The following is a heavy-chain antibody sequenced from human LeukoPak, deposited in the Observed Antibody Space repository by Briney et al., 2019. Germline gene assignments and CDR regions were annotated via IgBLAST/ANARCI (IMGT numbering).Heavy chain of an antibody. D-gene: IGHD2-15*01. CDR2: IDPSDSYT. Sequence: GESLKISCKGSVYSFTSYWISWVRQMPRKGLEWMGRIDPSDSYTNYSPSFQGHVTISADKSISTAYLQWSSLKASDTAMYYCARRRYCSGGSCFGDAFDIWGQGTMVSVSS. CDR3: ARRRYCSGGSCFGDAFDI. V-gene: IGHV5-10-1*01. J-gene: IGHJ3*02. CDR1: VYSFTSYW.